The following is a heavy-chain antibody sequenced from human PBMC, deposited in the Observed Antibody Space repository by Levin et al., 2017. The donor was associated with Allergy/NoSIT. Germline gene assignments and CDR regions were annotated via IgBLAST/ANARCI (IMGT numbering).Heavy chain of an antibody. CDR2: IKSKTDGETT. D-gene: IGHD4-17*01. J-gene: IGHJ4*02. Sequence: GGSLRLSCAASGFTFSNAWMSWVRQAPGKGLEWVGRIKSKTDGETTDYAAPVKGRFTMSRDELKSTVSLQMSSLKTEDTAVYYCVTPYGSRFDYWGQGTLVTVSS. V-gene: IGHV3-15*01. CDR1: GFTFSNAW. CDR3: VTPYGSRFDY.